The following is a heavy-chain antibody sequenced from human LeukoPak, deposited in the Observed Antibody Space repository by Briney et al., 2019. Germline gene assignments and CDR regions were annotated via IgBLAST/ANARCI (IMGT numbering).Heavy chain of an antibody. Sequence: VASVKVSCKASGYTFTSYAMHWVRQAPGQRLEWMGWINAGNGNTKYSQKFQGRVTITRDTSASTAYMELSSLRSEDTAVYYCARFRPYCSSTSCYRYWYFDLWGRGTLVTVSS. CDR2: INAGNGNT. V-gene: IGHV1-3*01. CDR3: ARFRPYCSSTSCYRYWYFDL. J-gene: IGHJ2*01. D-gene: IGHD2-2*01. CDR1: GYTFTSYA.